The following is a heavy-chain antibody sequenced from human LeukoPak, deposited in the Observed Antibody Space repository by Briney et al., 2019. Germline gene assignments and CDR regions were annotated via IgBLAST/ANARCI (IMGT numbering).Heavy chain of an antibody. CDR1: GFTFSSYS. CDR2: ISYDGSNK. J-gene: IGHJ4*02. CDR3: AREGLATRRFDY. D-gene: IGHD5-24*01. V-gene: IGHV3-30*03. Sequence: GGSLRLSCAASGFTFSSYSMNWVRQAPGKGLEWVAVISYDGSNKYYADSVKGRFTISRDNSKNTLYLQMNSLRAEDTAVYYCAREGLATRRFDYWGQGTLVTVSS.